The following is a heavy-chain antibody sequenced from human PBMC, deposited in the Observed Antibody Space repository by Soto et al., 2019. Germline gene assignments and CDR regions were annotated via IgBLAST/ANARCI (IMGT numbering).Heavy chain of an antibody. CDR2: IYPGDSDT. Sequence: ESLKISCQASLYSVTSYWIGCVRHKPGKGLEWMGIIYPGDSDTRYSPSFQGQVTISADKSISTAYLQWSSLKASDTAMYYCATRGSGSPPLWGLDVWGQGTTVTVSS. V-gene: IGHV5-51*01. CDR3: ATRGSGSPPLWGLDV. CDR1: LYSVTSYW. J-gene: IGHJ6*02. D-gene: IGHD3-16*01.